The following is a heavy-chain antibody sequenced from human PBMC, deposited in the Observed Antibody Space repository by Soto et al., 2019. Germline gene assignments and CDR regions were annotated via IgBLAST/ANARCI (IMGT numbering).Heavy chain of an antibody. V-gene: IGHV1-69*13. CDR1: GGTFRSYA. CDR3: AREVTIFGVVNALYYYYGMDV. J-gene: IGHJ6*02. CDR2: IIPIFGTA. Sequence: GASVKVSCKASGGTFRSYAISCVRQAPGQGLEWMGGIIPIFGTANYAQKFQGRVTITADESTSTAYMELSSLRSEDTAVYYCAREVTIFGVVNALYYYYGMDVWGQGTTVTVSS. D-gene: IGHD3-3*01.